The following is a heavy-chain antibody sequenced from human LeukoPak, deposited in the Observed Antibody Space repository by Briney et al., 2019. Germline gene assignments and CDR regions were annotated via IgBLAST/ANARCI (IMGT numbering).Heavy chain of an antibody. V-gene: IGHV4-59*05. Sequence: GSLRLSCAASGFTFSSYSMNWVRQPPGKGLEWIGSIYYSGSTYYNPSLKSRVTISVDTSKNQFSLKLSSVTAADTAVYYCAAGDSGWDYSNYLYYWGQGTLVTVSS. J-gene: IGHJ4*02. CDR3: AAGDSGWDYSNYLYY. CDR2: IYYSGST. D-gene: IGHD4-11*01. CDR1: GFTFSSYSMN.